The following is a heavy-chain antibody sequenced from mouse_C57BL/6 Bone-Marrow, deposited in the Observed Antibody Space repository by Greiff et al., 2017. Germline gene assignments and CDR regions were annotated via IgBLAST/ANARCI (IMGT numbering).Heavy chain of an antibody. J-gene: IGHJ1*03. CDR2: IDPSDSYT. D-gene: IGHD3-2*02. CDR3: ARDSSGYVWYFDV. CDR1: GYTFTSYW. V-gene: IGHV1-50*01. Sequence: QVHVKQPGAELAKPGASVKLSCKASGYTFTSYWMQWVKQRPGQGLEWIGEIDPSDSYTNYNQKFKGKATLTVDTSSSTAYMQLSSLTSEDSAVYYCARDSSGYVWYFDVWGTGTTVTVSS.